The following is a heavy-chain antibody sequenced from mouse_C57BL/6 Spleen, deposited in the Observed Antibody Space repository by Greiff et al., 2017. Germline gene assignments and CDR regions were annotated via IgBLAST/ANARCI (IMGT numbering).Heavy chain of an antibody. V-gene: IGHV5-6*01. CDR3: ARHEGHHDYGDAMDY. CDR1: GFTFSSYG. CDR2: ISSGGSYT. Sequence: EVQGVESGGDLVKPGGSLKLSCAASGFTFSSYGMSWVRQTPDKRLEWVATISSGGSYTYYPDSVKGRFTISRDNAKNTLYLQMSSLKSEDTAMYYCARHEGHHDYGDAMDYWGQGTSVTVSS. D-gene: IGHD2-4*01. J-gene: IGHJ4*01.